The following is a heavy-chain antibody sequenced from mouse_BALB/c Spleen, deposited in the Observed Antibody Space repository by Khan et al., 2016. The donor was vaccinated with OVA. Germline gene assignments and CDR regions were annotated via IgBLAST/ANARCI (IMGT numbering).Heavy chain of an antibody. D-gene: IGHD2-1*01. V-gene: IGHV2-6-1*01. Sequence: VQLQESGPGLVAPSQSLSITCTISGFSLTSYGVHWVRQPPGKGLEWLVVIWSDGHTTYNSALKSRLSISKDNSKSQVFLKMNSLQTDDTAMYYCVRHCSYGNYGPYFDVWGAGTTVTVSS. CDR3: VRHCSYGNYGPYFDV. CDR1: GFSLTSYG. CDR2: IWSDGHT. J-gene: IGHJ1*01.